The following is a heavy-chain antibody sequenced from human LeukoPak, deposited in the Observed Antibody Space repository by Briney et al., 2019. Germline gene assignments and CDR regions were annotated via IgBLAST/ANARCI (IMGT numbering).Heavy chain of an antibody. V-gene: IGHV3-7*01. Sequence: PGGSLRLSCAASGFTFSSYWMSWVRQAPGKGLEWVANIKQDGSEKYYVDSVKGRFIISRDNSKNTLYLQMNSLRAEDTAVYYCAKDPRCITIFGVVTGPYYYYMDVWGKGTTVTVSS. D-gene: IGHD3-3*01. J-gene: IGHJ6*03. CDR2: IKQDGSEK. CDR3: AKDPRCITIFGVVTGPYYYYMDV. CDR1: GFTFSSYW.